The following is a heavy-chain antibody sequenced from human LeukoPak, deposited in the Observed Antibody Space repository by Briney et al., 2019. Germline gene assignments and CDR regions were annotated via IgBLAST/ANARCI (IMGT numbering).Heavy chain of an antibody. CDR2: IYPRDGST. J-gene: IGHJ6*02. CDR3: ARDLRGYSYYYGMDV. D-gene: IGHD5-12*01. CDR1: GYTFTSNY. V-gene: IGHV1-46*01. Sequence: ASVKVSCKASGYTFTSNYIHWVRQAPGQGLEWMVMIYPRDGSTSYAQKFQGRVTVTRDTSTSTVHMELSGLRSEDTAVYYCARDLRGYSYYYGMDVWGQGTTVTVSS.